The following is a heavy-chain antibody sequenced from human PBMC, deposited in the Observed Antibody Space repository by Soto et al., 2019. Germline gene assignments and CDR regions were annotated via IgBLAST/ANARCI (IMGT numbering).Heavy chain of an antibody. CDR2: IWYDGSNK. J-gene: IGHJ6*02. CDR1: GFTFSSYG. D-gene: IGHD6-13*01. V-gene: IGHV3-33*01. Sequence: QVQLVESGGGVVQPGRSLRLSCAASGFTFSSYGMHWVRQAPGKGLEWVAVIWYDGSNKYYADSMKGRFTISRDNSKNTLYLQMNSLRAEDTAVYYCARDIAAAGTSYYYYGIDVWGQGTTVTVSS. CDR3: ARDIAAAGTSYYYYGIDV.